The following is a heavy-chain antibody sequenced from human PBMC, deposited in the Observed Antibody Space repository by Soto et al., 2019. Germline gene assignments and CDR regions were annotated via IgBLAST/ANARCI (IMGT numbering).Heavy chain of an antibody. Sequence: ASVKVSCKASGYTITSYGISWVRQAPGQGLEWMGWISAYNGNTNYAQKLQGRVTMTTDTSTSTAYMELRSLRSDDTAVYYCAIVPSLPIYCSSTSCYGFDYWGQGTLVTVSS. D-gene: IGHD2-2*01. J-gene: IGHJ4*02. CDR2: ISAYNGNT. V-gene: IGHV1-18*01. CDR3: AIVPSLPIYCSSTSCYGFDY. CDR1: GYTITSYG.